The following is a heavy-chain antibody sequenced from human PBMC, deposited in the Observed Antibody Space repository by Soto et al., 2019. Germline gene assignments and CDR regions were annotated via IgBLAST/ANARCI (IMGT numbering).Heavy chain of an antibody. CDR1: GFTFSSYS. D-gene: IGHD6-19*01. V-gene: IGHV3-21*01. J-gene: IGHJ3*02. CDR3: ARSGDPHSSGWQAPDAFDI. Sequence: PGGSLRLSCAASGFTFSSYSMNWVRQAPGKGLEWVSSISSSSSYIYYADSVKGRFTISRDNAKNSLYLQMNSLRAEDTAVYYCARSGDPHSSGWQAPDAFDIWGQGTMVTVSS. CDR2: ISSSSSYI.